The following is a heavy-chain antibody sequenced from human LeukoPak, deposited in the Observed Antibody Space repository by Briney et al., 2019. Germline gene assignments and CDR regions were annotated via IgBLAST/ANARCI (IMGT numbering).Heavy chain of an antibody. CDR3: VRPMTTTRNFEH. CDR2: ISFDGKNK. J-gene: IGHJ4*02. D-gene: IGHD1-1*01. CDR1: GFTFSSQP. V-gene: IGHV3-30*03. Sequence: GGSLRPSCAASGFTFSSQPMHWVRQTPGKGLEWVALISFDGKNKFYGDSVIGRFTISRDNTKNTLFLQMNSLRAEDVGVYYCVRPMTTTRNFEHWGQGTLVTVSS.